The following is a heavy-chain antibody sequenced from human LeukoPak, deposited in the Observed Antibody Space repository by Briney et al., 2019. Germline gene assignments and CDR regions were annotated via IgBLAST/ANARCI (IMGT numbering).Heavy chain of an antibody. CDR3: ARATRNGYDY. Sequence: GGSLRLSCAASGVTFRIYSMNWVRQAPGRGLEWVSYIESTSSPIYYVDSVKGRFTMSRDNAKNSLFLKMNKMRVEETAIYYCARATRNGYDYWGQGTLVTVSS. J-gene: IGHJ4*02. CDR1: GVTFRIYS. D-gene: IGHD5-24*01. V-gene: IGHV3-48*04. CDR2: IESTSSPI.